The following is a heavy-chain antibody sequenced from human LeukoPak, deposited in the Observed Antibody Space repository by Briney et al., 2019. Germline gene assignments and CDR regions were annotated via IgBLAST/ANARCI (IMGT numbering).Heavy chain of an antibody. CDR3: ARDEYSSGWETLDY. V-gene: IGHV3-53*01. CDR2: IYSGGST. J-gene: IGHJ4*02. Sequence: GGSLRLSCAASGFTVSSNYMSWVRQAPGKGLEWVPVIYSGGSTYYADSVKGRFTISRDNSKNSLYLQMNSLRAEDTAVYYCARDEYSSGWETLDYWGQGTLVTVSS. D-gene: IGHD6-19*01. CDR1: GFTVSSNY.